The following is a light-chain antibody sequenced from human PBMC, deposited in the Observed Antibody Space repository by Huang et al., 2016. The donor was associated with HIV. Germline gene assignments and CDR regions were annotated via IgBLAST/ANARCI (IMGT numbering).Light chain of an antibody. CDR1: QSVTNY. J-gene: IGKJ4*01. CDR3: QQRSDWLT. Sequence: EIVLTQSPANLSLSPGERATLTCRASQSVTNYLAWYQQKPGQAPRLLIYDASTRAAVIPASISGSGSGTDFTLTSSSLEPEDFAVYYCQQRSDWLTFGGGTKVEIK. V-gene: IGKV3-11*01. CDR2: DAS.